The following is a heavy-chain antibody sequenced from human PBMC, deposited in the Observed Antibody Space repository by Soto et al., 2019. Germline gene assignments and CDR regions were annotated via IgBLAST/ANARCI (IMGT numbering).Heavy chain of an antibody. CDR2: ISAYNGNT. V-gene: IGHV1-18*01. CDR3: ARVVRLGCVPYYDYCDIDV. D-gene: IGHD3-16*01. Sequence: QVQLVQSGAEVKKPGASVKVSCKASGYTFTSYGIRWVRQAPGQGREWMGWISAYNGNTNYAQKLQGRVTMTTDTSTSTAYMELRSLRSDDTAVYYCARVVRLGCVPYYDYCDIDVWGKGTTVTV. CDR1: GYTFTSYG. J-gene: IGHJ6*03.